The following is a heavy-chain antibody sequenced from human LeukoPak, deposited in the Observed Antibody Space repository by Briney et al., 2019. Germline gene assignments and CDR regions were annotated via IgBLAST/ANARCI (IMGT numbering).Heavy chain of an antibody. CDR3: ARAAYSSTWYSRYFDL. D-gene: IGHD6-13*01. V-gene: IGHV3-66*01. CDR2: IYSGGST. Sequence: AGGSLRLSCAASEFSVGSNYMTWVRQAPGKGLEWVSLIYSGGSTYYADSVKGRFTISRDNSKNTLYLQMNSLRAEDTAVYYCARAAYSSTWYSRYFDLWGRGTLVTVSS. J-gene: IGHJ2*01. CDR1: EFSVGSNY.